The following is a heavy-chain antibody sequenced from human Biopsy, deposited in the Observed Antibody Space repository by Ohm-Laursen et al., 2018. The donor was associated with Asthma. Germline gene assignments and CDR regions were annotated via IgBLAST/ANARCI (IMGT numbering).Heavy chain of an antibody. CDR3: SRDTLGYYFDI. CDR1: GTHFGSYN. Sequence: SLRLSCAAFGTHFGSYNMHWARQAPGKGLEWVAVITFDGSTQHYGDSVKGRFTISRDNSKNMLFLQMNSLRAEDTAVYYYSRDTLGYYFDIWGQGTQVTVSS. CDR2: ITFDGSTQ. V-gene: IGHV3-30-3*01. D-gene: IGHD6-13*01. J-gene: IGHJ4*02.